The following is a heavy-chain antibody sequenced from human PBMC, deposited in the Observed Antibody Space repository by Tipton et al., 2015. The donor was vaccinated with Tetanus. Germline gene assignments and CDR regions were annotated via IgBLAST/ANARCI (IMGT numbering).Heavy chain of an antibody. V-gene: IGHV3-30*18. J-gene: IGHJ4*02. CDR3: AKDLEMVALDD. CDR1: GFTFSTYG. Sequence: SLRLSCAASGFTFSTYGMHWVRQAPGQGLEWVAIVSFDGRNTYYADSVKGRFTISKDNSKSTLYLQMNSLRAEDTAVYYCAKDLEMVALDDWGLGTLVTVAS. D-gene: IGHD5-12*01. CDR2: VSFDGRNT.